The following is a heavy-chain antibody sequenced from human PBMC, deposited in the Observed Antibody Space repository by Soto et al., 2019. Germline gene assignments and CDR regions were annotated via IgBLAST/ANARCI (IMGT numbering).Heavy chain of an antibody. CDR3: ARGMTTMYNWFDP. V-gene: IGHV3-33*01. Sequence: GGSLRLSCAASGFTFSSYGMHWVRQAPGKGLEWVAVIWYDGSNKYYADSVKGRFTISRDNSKNTLYLQMNSLRAEDTAVYYCARGMTTMYNWFDPWGQGTLVTVSS. CDR2: IWYDGSNK. J-gene: IGHJ5*02. CDR1: GFTFSSYG. D-gene: IGHD4-4*01.